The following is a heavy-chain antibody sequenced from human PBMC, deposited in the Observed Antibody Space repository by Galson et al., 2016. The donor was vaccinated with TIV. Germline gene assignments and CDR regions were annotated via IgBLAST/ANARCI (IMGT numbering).Heavy chain of an antibody. V-gene: IGHV3-53*01. CDR3: ARVQESLAAVEAFDV. CDR1: GFVVSSNQ. J-gene: IGHJ3*01. Sequence: SLRLSCAASGFVVSSNQMNWVRQAPGKGLEWVSTIYSGGTPEYADSVKGRFIISRDTLKNTVSLQMNTLRTEDTAVYFCARVQESLAAVEAFDVWGQGTLVTVSS. D-gene: IGHD2-15*01. CDR2: IYSGGTP.